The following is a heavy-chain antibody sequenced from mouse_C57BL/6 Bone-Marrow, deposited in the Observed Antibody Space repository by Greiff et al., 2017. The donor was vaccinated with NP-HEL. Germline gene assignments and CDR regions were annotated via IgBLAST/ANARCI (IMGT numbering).Heavy chain of an antibody. CDR1: GFTFSSYG. CDR3: ASPYDYDVAWFAY. D-gene: IGHD2-4*01. CDR2: ISSGGSYT. J-gene: IGHJ3*01. Sequence: EVKLVESGGDLVKPGGSLKFSCAASGFTFSSYGMSWVRQTPDQRLEWVATISSGGSYTYYPDSVKGRFTFSRDNAKNTLYLQMRSLESEDTSMYYCASPYDYDVAWFAYWGQGTLVTVSA. V-gene: IGHV5-6*02.